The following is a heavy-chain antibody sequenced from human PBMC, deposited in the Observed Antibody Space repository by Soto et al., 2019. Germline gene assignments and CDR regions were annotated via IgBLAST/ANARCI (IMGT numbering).Heavy chain of an antibody. CDR3: ASSGYSSSWSLYYYYYGMDV. D-gene: IGHD6-13*01. Sequence: GASVKVSCKASGYTFTSYDINWVRQATGQGLEWMGWMNPNSGNTGYAQKFQGRVTMTRNTSISTAYMELSSLRSEDTAVYYCASSGYSSSWSLYYYYYGMDVWGQGTTVTVSS. J-gene: IGHJ6*02. CDR2: MNPNSGNT. V-gene: IGHV1-8*01. CDR1: GYTFTSYD.